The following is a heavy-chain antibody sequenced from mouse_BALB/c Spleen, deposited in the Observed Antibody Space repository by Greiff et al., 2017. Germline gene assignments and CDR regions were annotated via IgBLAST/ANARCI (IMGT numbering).Heavy chain of an antibody. D-gene: IGHD2-2*01. Sequence: EVQRVESGGGLVQPGGSRKLSCAASGFTFSSFGMHWVRQAPEKGLEWVAYISSGSSIIYYADTVKGRFTISRDNPKNTLFLQMTSLRSEDTAMYYCAREGLWLRGFDYWGQGTTLTVSS. V-gene: IGHV5-17*02. CDR1: GFTFSSFG. CDR2: ISSGSSII. J-gene: IGHJ2*01. CDR3: AREGLWLRGFDY.